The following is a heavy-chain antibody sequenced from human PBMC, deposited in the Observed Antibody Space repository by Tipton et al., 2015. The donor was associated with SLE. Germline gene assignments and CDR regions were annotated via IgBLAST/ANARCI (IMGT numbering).Heavy chain of an antibody. D-gene: IGHD6-13*01. J-gene: IGHJ6*02. CDR1: DGSLSGYY. CDR3: ARDGGQRVISGTYDFYYYGLDV. CDR2: ISHYGGA. Sequence: TPSLTCTVFDGSLSGYYWAWLRQSPGEGLEWIGEISHYGGANYNPSLESRGTISLETSKNQFSLKLTSVTAADTAVYYCARDGGQRVISGTYDFYYYGLDVWGQGTTVTVSS. V-gene: IGHV4-34*01.